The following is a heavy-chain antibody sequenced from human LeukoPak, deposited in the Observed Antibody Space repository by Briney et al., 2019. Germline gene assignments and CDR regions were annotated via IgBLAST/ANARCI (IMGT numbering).Heavy chain of an antibody. CDR3: ARTKYSSRPFVY. CDR1: GGSISSSSYY. V-gene: IGHV4-39*01. D-gene: IGHD6-13*01. Sequence: SETLSLTCTVSGGSISSSSYYWGWIRQPPGKGLEWIGSIYYSGSTYYNPSLKSRVTISVDTSKNQFSLKLSSVTAADTAVYYCARTKYSSRPFVYWGQGTLVTVSS. CDR2: IYYSGST. J-gene: IGHJ4*02.